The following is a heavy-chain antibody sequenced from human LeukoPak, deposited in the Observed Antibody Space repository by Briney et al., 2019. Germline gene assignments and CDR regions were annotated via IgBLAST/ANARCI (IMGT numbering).Heavy chain of an antibody. D-gene: IGHD3-10*01. CDR2: INPNSGGT. J-gene: IGHJ4*02. Sequence: ASVKVSCKASGYTFTGYYMHWVRQAPGQGLEWMGWINPNSGGTNYAQKFQGRVTITADKSTSTAYMELSSLRSEDTAVYYCAKAIGSGRYGYWGQGTLVTVSS. CDR1: GYTFTGYY. CDR3: AKAIGSGRYGY. V-gene: IGHV1-2*02.